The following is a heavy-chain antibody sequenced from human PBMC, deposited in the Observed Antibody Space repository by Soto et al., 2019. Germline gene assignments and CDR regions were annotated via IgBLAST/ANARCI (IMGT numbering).Heavy chain of an antibody. V-gene: IGHV3-23*01. CDR2: ISGSGGST. D-gene: IGHD6-19*01. J-gene: IGHJ4*02. CDR3: AKGPPGIAVAGAFDY. Sequence: EVQLLESGGGLVQPGGSLRLSCAASGFTFSSYAMSWVRQAPGKGLEWVSAISGSGGSTYYAASVKGRFTISRDNSKSTLYRQMNSLRAEDTAVYYCAKGPPGIAVAGAFDYWGQGTLVTVSS. CDR1: GFTFSSYA.